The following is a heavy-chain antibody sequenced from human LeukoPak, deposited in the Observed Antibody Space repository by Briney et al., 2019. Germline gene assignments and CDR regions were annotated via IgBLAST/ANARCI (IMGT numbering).Heavy chain of an antibody. CDR3: ARGTVAGKAPY. CDR1: GFTFSSYA. V-gene: IGHV3-30-3*01. J-gene: IGHJ4*02. D-gene: IGHD6-19*01. Sequence: WGSLRLSCAASGFTFSSYAMHWVREAPGKGLEWAAVISYDGSNKYYADSVKGRFTISRDNSKNTLYLQMNSLRAEDTAVYYCARGTVAGKAPYWGQGTLVTVSS. CDR2: ISYDGSNK.